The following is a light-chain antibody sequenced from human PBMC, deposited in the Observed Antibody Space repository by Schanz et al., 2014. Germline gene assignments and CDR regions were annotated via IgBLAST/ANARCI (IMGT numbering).Light chain of an antibody. J-gene: IGLJ2*01. Sequence: QSALTQPASVSGSPGQSITISCTGTSSDVGGYNYVSWYQQHPGKAPKLMIYVVSNRPSGVSNRFYGSKSGNTASLTISGLQAEDEADYYCSSYTSNSTPVVFGGGTKLTVL. CDR1: SSDVGGYNY. CDR2: VVS. V-gene: IGLV2-14*01. CDR3: SSYTSNSTPVV.